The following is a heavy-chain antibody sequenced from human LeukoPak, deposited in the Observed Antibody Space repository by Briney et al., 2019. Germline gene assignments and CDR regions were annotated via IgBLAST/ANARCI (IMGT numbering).Heavy chain of an antibody. V-gene: IGHV3-20*04. CDR2: INWNGGST. CDR1: GFTFDDYG. Sequence: PGGSLRLSCAASGFTFDDYGMSWVRQAPGKGLEWVSGINWNGGSTGYADSVKGRFTISRDNAKNSLYLQMNSLRAEDTAVYYCARDRATVVTEDAFDIWGQGTMVTVSS. CDR3: ARDRATVVTEDAFDI. J-gene: IGHJ3*02. D-gene: IGHD4-23*01.